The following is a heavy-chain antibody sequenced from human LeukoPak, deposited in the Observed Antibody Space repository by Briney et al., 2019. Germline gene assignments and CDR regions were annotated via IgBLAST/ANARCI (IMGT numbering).Heavy chain of an antibody. Sequence: PSETLSLTCTVSGGSISSYYWGWIRQPPGKGLEWIGSMYYSGSTYYNPSLKSRVTISINTSKNQFSLKLTSVTAADTAVYYCARDMGRVATITNHYYYYYMDVWGKGTTVTISS. V-gene: IGHV4-39*07. CDR2: MYYSGST. CDR3: ARDMGRVATITNHYYYYYMDV. D-gene: IGHD5-12*01. J-gene: IGHJ6*03. CDR1: GGSISSYY.